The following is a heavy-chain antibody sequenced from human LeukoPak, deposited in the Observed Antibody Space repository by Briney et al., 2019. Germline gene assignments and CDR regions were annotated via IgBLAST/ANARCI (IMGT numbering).Heavy chain of an antibody. Sequence: GGSLRLSCAASGSSFSGHWMHWARQLPGKGLVWVSRISPTGSTTSYADSVKGRFTVSRDNAKNTLYLQVNNLRAEDTAVYYCARGPSSNWSGLDFWGQGTLLTVSS. CDR1: GSSFSGHW. CDR3: ARGPSSNWSGLDF. D-gene: IGHD6-13*01. J-gene: IGHJ4*02. V-gene: IGHV3-74*01. CDR2: ISPTGSTT.